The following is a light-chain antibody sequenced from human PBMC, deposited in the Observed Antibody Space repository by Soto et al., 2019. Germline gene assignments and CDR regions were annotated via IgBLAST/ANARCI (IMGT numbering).Light chain of an antibody. V-gene: IGKV3-15*01. CDR3: QQYNNWLRGT. CDR1: QSVSSN. J-gene: IGKJ2*02. Sequence: EIVMTQSPATLSVSPGERATLSCRASQSVSSNLAWYQQKPGQAPRLLIYGSSTRATGIPARFSGSGSGTECCLTISSLQSEDFAVYYCQQYNNWLRGTFGQGTKLEIK. CDR2: GSS.